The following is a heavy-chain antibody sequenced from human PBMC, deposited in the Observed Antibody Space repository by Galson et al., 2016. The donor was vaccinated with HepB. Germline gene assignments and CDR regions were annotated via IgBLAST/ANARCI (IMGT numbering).Heavy chain of an antibody. D-gene: IGHD4-17*01. Sequence: QSGAEVKKPGESLTISCQGSGYYFSDYWISWVRQMPGKGLEWMGRIDPKDSYINYDPSFGGHVTMSVDKSISTAYLQWSSLKASDTAMYYCARHGTYGDTSHNWFDPWGQGTLVTVSS. V-gene: IGHV5-10-1*01. CDR3: ARHGTYGDTSHNWFDP. J-gene: IGHJ5*02. CDR2: IDPKDSYI. CDR1: GYYFSDYW.